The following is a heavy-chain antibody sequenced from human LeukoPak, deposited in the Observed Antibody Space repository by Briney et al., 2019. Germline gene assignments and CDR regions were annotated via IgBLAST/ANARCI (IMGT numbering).Heavy chain of an antibody. J-gene: IGHJ4*02. CDR1: GDSVSSNSAA. CDR2: AYYRSKWYN. V-gene: IGHV6-1*01. Sequence: SQTLSLTCAISGDSVSSNSAAWNWIRQSPSRGLEWLGRAYYRSKWYNDYAVSVKSRITINPDTSKNQFSLQLNSVTPEDTAVYYCARAPPHSSSGWSDCFDYWGQGTLVTVSS. D-gene: IGHD6-19*01. CDR3: ARAPPHSSSGWSDCFDY.